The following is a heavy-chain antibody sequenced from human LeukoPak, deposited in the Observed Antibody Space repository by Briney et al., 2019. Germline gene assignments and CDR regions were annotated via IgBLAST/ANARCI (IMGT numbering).Heavy chain of an antibody. CDR2: INPHSGGT. Sequence: ASVKVSCKASGYTFTGYYIHWVRQAPGQGLEWMGWINPHSGGTNYAQKFQGGVAMTRDTSITTAYMELSSLRSDDTAVYYCARDVGEYCSSTNCYASHYWGQGTLVTVSS. CDR1: GYTFTGYY. CDR3: ARDVGEYCSSTNCYASHY. J-gene: IGHJ4*02. D-gene: IGHD2-2*01. V-gene: IGHV1-2*02.